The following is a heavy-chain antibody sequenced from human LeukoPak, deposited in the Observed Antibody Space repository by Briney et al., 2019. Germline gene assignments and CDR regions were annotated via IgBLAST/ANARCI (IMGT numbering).Heavy chain of an antibody. Sequence: ASVKVSCKVSGYTLTELSMHWVRQAPGKGLEWMGGLDPEDGETIYAQKFQGRVTMTEDTSTDTAYMELSSLRSEDTAVYYCATYPITTHLVQLDYWGQGTLVTVSS. CDR1: GYTLTELS. J-gene: IGHJ4*02. CDR3: ATYPITTHLVQLDY. CDR2: LDPEDGET. V-gene: IGHV1-24*01. D-gene: IGHD2-2*01.